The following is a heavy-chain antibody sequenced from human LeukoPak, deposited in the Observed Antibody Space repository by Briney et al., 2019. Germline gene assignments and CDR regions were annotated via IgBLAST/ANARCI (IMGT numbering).Heavy chain of an antibody. CDR2: IVSDGYKA. D-gene: IGHD2/OR15-2a*01. CDR1: GFTFSSYA. V-gene: IGHV3-23*01. J-gene: IGHJ5*02. Sequence: GGSLRLSCAASGFTFSSYAMSWVRQAPGKGLEWVATIVSDGYKAYYADSVKGRFAISRDNSQNTVHLQMNSLRAEDTATYYCAKEIVFLFGDPWGQGALVTVSS. CDR3: AKEIVFLFGDP.